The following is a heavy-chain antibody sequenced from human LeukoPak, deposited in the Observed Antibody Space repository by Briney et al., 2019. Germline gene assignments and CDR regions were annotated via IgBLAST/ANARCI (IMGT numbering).Heavy chain of an antibody. J-gene: IGHJ4*02. Sequence: GGSLRLSCAASGFTFDDYAMHWVRQAPGKGLEWVSGISWNSGSIGYADSVKGRFTISRDNAKNSLYLQMNSLRDEDTAVYYCVREGLECSGSSCQRAAFDYWGQGTLVTVSS. CDR1: GFTFDDYA. CDR2: ISWNSGSI. V-gene: IGHV3-9*01. CDR3: VREGLECSGSSCQRAAFDY. D-gene: IGHD2-2*01.